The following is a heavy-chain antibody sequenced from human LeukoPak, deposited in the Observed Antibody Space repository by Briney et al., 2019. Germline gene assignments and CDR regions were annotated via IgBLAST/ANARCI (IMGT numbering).Heavy chain of an antibody. D-gene: IGHD3-10*01. CDR2: IYYSGST. CDR1: GGSISSSSYY. Sequence: SETLSLTCTVSGGSISSSSYYWGWIRQPPGKGLERIGSIYYSGSTYYNPSLKSRVTISVDTSKNQFSLKLSSVTAADTAVYYCASPRDWFGLFDAFDIWGQGTMVTVSS. J-gene: IGHJ3*02. V-gene: IGHV4-39*01. CDR3: ASPRDWFGLFDAFDI.